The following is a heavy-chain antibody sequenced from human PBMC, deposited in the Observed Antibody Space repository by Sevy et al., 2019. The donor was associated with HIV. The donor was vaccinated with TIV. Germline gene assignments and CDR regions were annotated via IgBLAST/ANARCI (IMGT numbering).Heavy chain of an antibody. CDR2: ISGFSSYI. Sequence: GGSLRLSCAVSGFTFSTDTMNWVRQAPGKGLEWVSSISGFSSYIYYADSAKGRFTISRDNAKNSLYLQMNSLRAEDTAVYYCARDGGCSSTSCLLYFDYWGQGTLVTVSS. CDR1: GFTFSTDT. D-gene: IGHD2-2*01. J-gene: IGHJ4*01. V-gene: IGHV3-21*01. CDR3: ARDGGCSSTSCLLYFDY.